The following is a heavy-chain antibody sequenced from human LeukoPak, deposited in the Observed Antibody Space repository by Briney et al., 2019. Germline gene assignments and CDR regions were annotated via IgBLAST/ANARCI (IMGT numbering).Heavy chain of an antibody. V-gene: IGHV3-23*01. CDR1: GFTFTSFA. J-gene: IGHJ4*03. D-gene: IGHD2-2*01. CDR2: MGGGSGST. CDR3: AKHVGYCSSASCYFDY. Sequence: PGGSLRLSCAASGFTFTSFAMSWVRQPPRKGLEWVSVMGGGSGSTYYAYFVKGRFTISRDNSKNTLFMQMYRLRAEDTAVYYCAKHVGYCSSASCYFDYRGQGALGTVAS.